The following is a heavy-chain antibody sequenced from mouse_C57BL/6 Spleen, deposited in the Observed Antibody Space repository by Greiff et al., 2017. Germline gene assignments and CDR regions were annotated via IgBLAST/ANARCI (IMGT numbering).Heavy chain of an antibody. CDR2: IYPGSGST. CDR3: ARGDDYDGGDFDY. CDR1: GYTFTSYW. V-gene: IGHV1-55*01. D-gene: IGHD2-4*01. J-gene: IGHJ2*01. Sequence: QVQLQQPGAELVKPGASVKMSCKASGYTFTSYWITWVKQRPGQGLEWIGDIYPGSGSTKYNEKFKSKATLTVDTSSSTAYMQLSSLTSEDSAVYYCARGDDYDGGDFDYWGQGTTLTVSS.